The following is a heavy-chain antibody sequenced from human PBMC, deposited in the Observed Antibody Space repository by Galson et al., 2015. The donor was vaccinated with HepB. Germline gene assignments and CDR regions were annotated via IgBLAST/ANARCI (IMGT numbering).Heavy chain of an antibody. CDR2: IIPIFGTA. J-gene: IGHJ6*03. D-gene: IGHD3-22*01. CDR1: GGTFSSYA. V-gene: IGHV1-69*13. Sequence: SVKVSCKASGGTFSSYAISWVRQAPGQGLEWMGGIIPIFGTANYAQKFQGRVTITADESTSTAYMELSSLRSEDTAVYYCARDIAHHYDSSFYYYYMDVWGKGTTVTVSS. CDR3: ARDIAHHYDSSFYYYYMDV.